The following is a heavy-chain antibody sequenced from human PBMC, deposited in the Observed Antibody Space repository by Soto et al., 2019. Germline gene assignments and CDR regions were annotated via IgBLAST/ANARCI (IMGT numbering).Heavy chain of an antibody. CDR2: FYYSGST. J-gene: IGHJ5*01. CDR3: ATDPGPREGSSWYDS. D-gene: IGHD6-13*01. CDR1: GGSVNSGSYY. V-gene: IGHV4-61*01. Sequence: QVQLQESGPGLVKPSETLSLTCTVSGGSVNSGSYYWSWIRQPPGKGLEWIGYFYYSGSTNYNPSLKTRVPISVDTSNNQFSLKLSSVTAADTAIYYCATDPGPREGSSWYDSWGQGTLVTVSS.